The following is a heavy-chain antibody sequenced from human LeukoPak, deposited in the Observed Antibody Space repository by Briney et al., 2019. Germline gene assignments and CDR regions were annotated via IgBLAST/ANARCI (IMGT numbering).Heavy chain of an antibody. CDR2: INHNRGGT. V-gene: IGHV1-2*02. D-gene: IGHD3-10*01. J-gene: IGHJ6*04. CDR1: GYSFTGYY. Sequence: ASVSVSCKASGYSFTGYYMHWVRQPPGKGLEWMGWINHNRGGTNYAQNVQGRVTMTRDTSISTAYMELSRLRSDDTAVYYCARDHYYGSGSYYGVDVWGKGTTVTVSS. CDR3: ARDHYYGSGSYYGVDV.